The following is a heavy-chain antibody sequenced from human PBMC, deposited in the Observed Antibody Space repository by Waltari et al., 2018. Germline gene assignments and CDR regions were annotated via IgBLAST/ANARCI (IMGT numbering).Heavy chain of an antibody. D-gene: IGHD2-15*01. CDR2: ISYVASIK. V-gene: IGHV3-30*18. CDR3: AKERNIVVVVAAHFVPGDP. Sequence: QVQLVESGGGVVQPGRSLRLSCAASGFTFSIYGMHWVRQAPGKGRAWVAVISYVASIKYYAESGKGRFTIYRDNSKNTLYLQMNILRAEDTAVYYCAKERNIVVVVAAHFVPGDPWGQGTLVTVSS. J-gene: IGHJ5*02. CDR1: GFTFSIYG.